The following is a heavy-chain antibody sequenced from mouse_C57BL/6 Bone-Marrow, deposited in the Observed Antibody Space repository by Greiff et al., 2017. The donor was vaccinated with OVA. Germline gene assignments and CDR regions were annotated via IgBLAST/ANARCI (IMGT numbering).Heavy chain of an antibody. CDR3: VRGGNPYAMDY. CDR1: GFSFNTYA. V-gene: IGHV10-1*01. Sequence: EVQLQESGGGLVQPKGSLKLSCAASGFSFNTYAMNWVRQAPGKGLEWVARIRSKSNNYATYYADSVKDRFTISRDDSESMLYLQMNNLKTEDTAMYYCVRGGNPYAMDYWGQGTSVTVSS. CDR2: IRSKSNNYAT. J-gene: IGHJ4*01. D-gene: IGHD2-1*01.